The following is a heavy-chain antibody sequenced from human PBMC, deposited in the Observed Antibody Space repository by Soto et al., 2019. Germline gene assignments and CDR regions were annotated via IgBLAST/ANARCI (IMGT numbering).Heavy chain of an antibody. D-gene: IGHD3-10*01. J-gene: IGHJ5*02. CDR3: ARRRRYYGSGSDNNWFDP. CDR1: GYSFTSYW. Sequence: GESLKISCKGSGYSFTSYWIGWVRQMPGKGLEWMGIIYPGDSDTRYSPSFQGQVTISADKSISTAYLQWSSLKASDTAMYYCARRRRYYGSGSDNNWFDPWGQGTLVTVSS. CDR2: IYPGDSDT. V-gene: IGHV5-51*01.